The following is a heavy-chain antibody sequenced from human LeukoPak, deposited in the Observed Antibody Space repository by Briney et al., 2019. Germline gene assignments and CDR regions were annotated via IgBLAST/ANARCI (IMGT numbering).Heavy chain of an antibody. V-gene: IGHV3-7*01. CDR3: ARAPGVDLYSSSGMDV. D-gene: IGHD6-6*01. Sequence: GGSLRLSCVASGFILSSYWMSWVRQAPGQGRTGVANIKQEGSEKYYVDSVKGRFTISRDNAQKSLYLQMTSLRAEDTAVYYCARAPGVDLYSSSGMDVWGKGATVTVSS. CDR1: GFILSSYW. CDR2: IKQEGSEK. J-gene: IGHJ6*03.